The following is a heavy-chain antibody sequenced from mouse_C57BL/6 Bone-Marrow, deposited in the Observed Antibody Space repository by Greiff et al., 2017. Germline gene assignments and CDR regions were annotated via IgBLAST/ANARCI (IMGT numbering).Heavy chain of an antibody. CDR1: GYTFTSYW. Sequence: QVQLKQPGAELVKPGASVKLSCKASGYTFTSYWMQWVKQRPGQGLEWIGEIDPSDSYTNYNQKFKGKATLTVDTSSSTAHMELLSLTSEDFAVYYCARGRYYYGSYYFDYWGQGTTLTVSS. J-gene: IGHJ2*01. D-gene: IGHD1-1*01. CDR3: ARGRYYYGSYYFDY. V-gene: IGHV1-50*01. CDR2: IDPSDSYT.